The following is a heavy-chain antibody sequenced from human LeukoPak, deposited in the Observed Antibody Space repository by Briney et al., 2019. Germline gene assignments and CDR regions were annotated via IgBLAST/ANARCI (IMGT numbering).Heavy chain of an antibody. CDR3: ARDSGSDSFFDY. CDR2: IYYTGGT. V-gene: IGHV4-39*07. D-gene: IGHD3-22*01. Sequence: SETLSLTCSVSGGSVTTSSYYWGWIRQPPEKGLEWIGSIYYTGGTYYSPSLKSRVTISVDRSKNQFSLKLSSVTAADTAVYYCARDSGSDSFFDYWGQGTLVTVSS. CDR1: GGSVTTSSYY. J-gene: IGHJ4*02.